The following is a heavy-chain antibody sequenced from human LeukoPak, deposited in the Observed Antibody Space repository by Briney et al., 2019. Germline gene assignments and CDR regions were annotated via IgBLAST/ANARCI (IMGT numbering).Heavy chain of an antibody. Sequence: SETLSLTCTVSGGSISSSYWNWIRQPAGKGLEWIGRIYFSGSTVTTNYNPSLKSRVTMSLDASNNQFSLKVSSVTAADTAVYYCARHSAHSSTNDAFDMWGQGTLVIVSS. V-gene: IGHV4-4*07. D-gene: IGHD6-13*01. CDR2: IYFSGSTVTT. CDR3: ARHSAHSSTNDAFDM. J-gene: IGHJ3*02. CDR1: GGSISSSY.